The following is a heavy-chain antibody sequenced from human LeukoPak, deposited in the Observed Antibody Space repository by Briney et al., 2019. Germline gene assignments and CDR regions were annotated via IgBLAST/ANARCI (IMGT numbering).Heavy chain of an antibody. CDR3: ARENRALGDF. J-gene: IGHJ4*02. Sequence: EGSLRLSCAASGFSFNIYTMNWVRQAPGKGLEWVSYISSASSIIYYADSVKGRFTISRDNAKNSLYLQMNSLRDEDTAIYYCARENRALGDFWGQGTLVTVSS. D-gene: IGHD3-16*01. V-gene: IGHV3-48*02. CDR1: GFSFNIYT. CDR2: ISSASSII.